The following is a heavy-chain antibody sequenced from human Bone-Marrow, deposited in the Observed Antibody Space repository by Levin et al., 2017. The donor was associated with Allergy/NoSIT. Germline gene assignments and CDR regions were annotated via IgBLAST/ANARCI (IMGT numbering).Heavy chain of an antibody. J-gene: IGHJ4*02. CDR1: GFAFSNYW. D-gene: IGHD3-10*01. V-gene: IGHV3-74*01. CDR2: INRGGSST. Sequence: GGSLRLSCAASGFAFSNYWMHWVRQAPGKGLVWVSRINRGGSSTTYADSVKGRFTISRDNAKNTLYLQMNSLRAEDTAVYYCARDPSAYNFGSGGYLDYWGQGTLVSVSS. CDR3: ARDPSAYNFGSGGYLDY.